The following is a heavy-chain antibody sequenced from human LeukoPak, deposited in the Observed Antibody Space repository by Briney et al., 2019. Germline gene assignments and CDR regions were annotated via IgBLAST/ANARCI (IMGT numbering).Heavy chain of an antibody. CDR1: GFTFSSYV. J-gene: IGHJ4*02. D-gene: IGHD1-1*01. CDR2: ISGSGGST. V-gene: IGHV3-23*01. Sequence: GGSLRLSCAASGFTFSSYVMSWVRQAPGKGLEWVSTISGSGGSTYYGDSVKGRFTISRDNSKNTLYLQMNSLRAEDTAAYYCATRRTTATKYFDQWGQGTLVTVSS. CDR3: ATRRTTATKYFDQ.